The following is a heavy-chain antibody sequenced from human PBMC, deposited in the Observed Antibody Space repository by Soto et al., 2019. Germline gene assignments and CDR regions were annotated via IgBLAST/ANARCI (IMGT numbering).Heavy chain of an antibody. CDR3: ARGLGTSLDY. D-gene: IGHD7-27*01. J-gene: IGHJ4*02. CDR2: IYYSGST. Sequence: QVQLQESGPGLVKPSETLSLTCNVSDGSISSYHWSWIRQPPGKGLEWIGYIYYSGSTNYNPSLKSLVIILXDTSKSQSSLKMTSVTAADTAVYYCARGLGTSLDYWGQGTLVTVSS. V-gene: IGHV4-59*08. CDR1: DGSISSYH.